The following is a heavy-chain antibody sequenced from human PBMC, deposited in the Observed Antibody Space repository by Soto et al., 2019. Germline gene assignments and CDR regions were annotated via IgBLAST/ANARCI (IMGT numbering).Heavy chain of an antibody. CDR3: IRVPVTDLYFYYTMDV. CDR2: IYYSGST. Sequence: QVQLQESGPGLVKPSQTLSLTCTVSGGSISSGGYYWSWIRQHPGKGLEWIGYIYYSGSTYYNPSRQSRFTIPVATSTNLCFLKLSSVNAADTAVGYFIRVPVTDLYFYYTMDVWGQGTTVTVSS. J-gene: IGHJ6*02. CDR1: GGSISSGGYY. V-gene: IGHV4-31*03.